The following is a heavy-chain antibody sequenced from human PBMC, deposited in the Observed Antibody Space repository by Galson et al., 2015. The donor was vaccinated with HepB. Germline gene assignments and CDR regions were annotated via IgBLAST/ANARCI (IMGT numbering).Heavy chain of an antibody. J-gene: IGHJ4*02. V-gene: IGHV3-30*04. D-gene: IGHD4-23*01. CDR1: GFTFSSYA. Sequence: SLRLSCAASGFTFSSYAMHWVRQAPGKGLEWVAVISYDGSNKYYADSVKGRFTISRDNSKNTLYLQMNSLRAEDTAVYYCAKDPPTVVEPSFDYWGQGTLVTVSS. CDR2: ISYDGSNK. CDR3: AKDPPTVVEPSFDY.